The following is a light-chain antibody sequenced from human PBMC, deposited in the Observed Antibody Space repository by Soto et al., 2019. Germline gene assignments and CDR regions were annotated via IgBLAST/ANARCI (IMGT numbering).Light chain of an antibody. Sequence: QSVLTQPPSVSGAPGQSVTISCIGSDSNIGAGYEVHWYQQLPGVAPKLLIFDTINRPSGVPGRFSGSKSGASASLAITGLLPEDEADFFCQSFDTNLNAVLFGGGTQLTVL. CDR3: QSFDTNLNAVL. CDR2: DTI. CDR1: DSNIGAGYE. V-gene: IGLV1-40*01. J-gene: IGLJ2*01.